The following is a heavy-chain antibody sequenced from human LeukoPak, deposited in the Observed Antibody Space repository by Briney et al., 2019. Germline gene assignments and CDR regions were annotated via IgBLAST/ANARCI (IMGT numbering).Heavy chain of an antibody. CDR1: GYTFTSYY. Sequence: ASVKVSCKASGYTFTSYYMHWVRQAPGQGLEWMGIINPSGGSTSYAQKFQGRVTMTRDTSTSTVYMELSSLRSEDTAVYYCARAPKSASGSLEGSWFDPWGQGTLVTVSS. D-gene: IGHD3-10*01. J-gene: IGHJ5*02. CDR2: INPSGGST. CDR3: ARAPKSASGSLEGSWFDP. V-gene: IGHV1-46*01.